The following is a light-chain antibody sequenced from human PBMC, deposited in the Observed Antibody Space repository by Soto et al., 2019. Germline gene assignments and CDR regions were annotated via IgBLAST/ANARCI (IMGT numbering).Light chain of an antibody. J-gene: IGLJ2*01. V-gene: IGLV2-14*01. Sequence: QSALTQPASVSGSPGQSITISCTGTSSDLGGYNYVSWYQQHPGKAPKLMIYEVSNRPSGVSNRFSGSKSGNTASLTISGLQAGDEADYYCSSYTSSSTVVFGGGTKLTVL. CDR1: SSDLGGYNY. CDR3: SSYTSSSTVV. CDR2: EVS.